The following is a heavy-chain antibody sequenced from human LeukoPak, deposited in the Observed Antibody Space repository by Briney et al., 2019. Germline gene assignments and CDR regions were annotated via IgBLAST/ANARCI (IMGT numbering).Heavy chain of an antibody. CDR2: IIPIFGTA. V-gene: IGHV1-69*05. CDR3: ARSYYYDSSGYAHFDY. D-gene: IGHD3-22*01. CDR1: GGTFSSYA. J-gene: IGHJ4*02. Sequence: ASVKVSCKASGGTFSSYAISWVRQAPGQGLEWMGGIIPIFGTANYAQKFQGRVTITTDESTSTAYMELGSLRSEDTAVYYCARSYYYDSSGYAHFDYWGQGTLVTVSS.